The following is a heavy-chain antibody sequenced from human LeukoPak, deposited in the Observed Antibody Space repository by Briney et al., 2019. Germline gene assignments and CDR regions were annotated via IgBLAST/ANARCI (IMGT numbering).Heavy chain of an antibody. CDR1: GRSISSSSYY. V-gene: IGHV4-39*01. D-gene: IGHD3-22*01. CDR3: ARLGAAGITMIVVGPNDAFDI. CDR2: IYYSGST. Sequence: SETLSLTCTVSGRSISSSSYYWGWIRQPPGKGLEWIGSIYYSGSTYYNPSLKRRVTISVDTSKNQFSLKLSSVTAADTAVYYCARLGAAGITMIVVGPNDAFDIWGQGTMVTVSS. J-gene: IGHJ3*02.